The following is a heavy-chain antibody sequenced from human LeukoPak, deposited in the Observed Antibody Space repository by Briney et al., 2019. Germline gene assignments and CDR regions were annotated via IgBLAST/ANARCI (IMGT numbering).Heavy chain of an antibody. CDR2: ISRSGTTI. Sequence: GSLRLSCEASGFTFSTYEMNWVRQTPVKGLEWVSYISRSGTTIYYLDSVQGRFTISRDNARNLLYLQMNSLRADDAAVYYCARAGETSGWYSFDSWGPGTLVSVSS. CDR3: ARAGETSGWYSFDS. CDR1: GFTFSTYE. J-gene: IGHJ4*02. V-gene: IGHV3-48*03. D-gene: IGHD6-19*01.